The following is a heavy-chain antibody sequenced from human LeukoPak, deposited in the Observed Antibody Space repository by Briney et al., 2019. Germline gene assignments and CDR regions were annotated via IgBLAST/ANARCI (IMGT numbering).Heavy chain of an antibody. CDR2: FDPEDGET. J-gene: IGHJ6*02. D-gene: IGHD1-26*01. V-gene: IGHV1-24*01. CDR3: ARNSGSYYAGMNV. CDR1: GYTLTELS. Sequence: ASVKVSCKVSGYTLTELSMHWVRQAPGKGLEWMGGFDPEDGETIYAQKFQGRVTMTTDTSTSTAYMELRSLRSDDTAVYYCARNSGSYYAGMNVWGQGTTVTVSS.